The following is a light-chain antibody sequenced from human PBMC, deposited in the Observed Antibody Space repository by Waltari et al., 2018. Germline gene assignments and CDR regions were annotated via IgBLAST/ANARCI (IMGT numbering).Light chain of an antibody. CDR2: KAS. Sequence: DIQMTQSPSTLSAYVGDRVTITCRASQTISTWLAWYQQKPGKAPIFLIYKASTLESGVPSRFSGSGSGTEVTLTINSLQPDDFATYYCQQYNSYPYTFGQGTKLEIK. CDR3: QQYNSYPYT. CDR1: QTISTW. J-gene: IGKJ2*01. V-gene: IGKV1-5*03.